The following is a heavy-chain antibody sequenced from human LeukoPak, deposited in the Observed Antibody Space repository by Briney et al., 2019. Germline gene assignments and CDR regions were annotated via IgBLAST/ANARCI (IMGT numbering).Heavy chain of an antibody. V-gene: IGHV1-2*02. D-gene: IGHD6-25*01. CDR2: INPNSGGT. J-gene: IGHJ5*02. CDR1: GYTFTGNY. CDR3: ARDELSGGLFDP. Sequence: ASVKVSCKASGYTFTGNYVHWVRQAPGQGLEWMGWINPNSGGTNYAQKFQGRVIMSRDTSISTAYMELSRLRSDDTAVYYCARDELSGGLFDPWGQGTLVTVSS.